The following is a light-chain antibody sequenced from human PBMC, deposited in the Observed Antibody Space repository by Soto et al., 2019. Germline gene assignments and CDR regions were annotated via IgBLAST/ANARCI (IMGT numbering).Light chain of an antibody. J-gene: IGLJ1*01. CDR1: SSDVGGYNY. Sequence: LTQPRSVSGSPGQSVTISCTGTSSDVGGYNYVSWYQQHPGKAPKLMIYDVSKRPSGVPDRFSGSRSGNTASLTISGLQAEDEADYYCCSYAGSYNYVFGTGTKVTVL. V-gene: IGLV2-11*01. CDR2: DVS. CDR3: CSYAGSYNYV.